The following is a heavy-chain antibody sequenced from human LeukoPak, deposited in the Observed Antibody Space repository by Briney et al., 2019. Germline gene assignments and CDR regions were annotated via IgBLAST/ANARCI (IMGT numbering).Heavy chain of an antibody. Sequence: PGGSLRLSCAASGFTFSSYAMHWVRQAPGKGLEWVAVISYDGSNKKYADSVKDRFTITRVNSQKTLYLQMNSLRAEDAAVYYCARGAARMVEMGTMISFEYWGQGTLVTVSS. D-gene: IGHD5-24*01. J-gene: IGHJ4*02. CDR2: ISYDGSNK. V-gene: IGHV3-30*04. CDR3: ARGAARMVEMGTMISFEY. CDR1: GFTFSSYA.